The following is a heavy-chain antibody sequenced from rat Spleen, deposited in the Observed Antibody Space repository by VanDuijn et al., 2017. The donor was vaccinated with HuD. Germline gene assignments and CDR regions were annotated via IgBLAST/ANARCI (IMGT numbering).Heavy chain of an antibody. V-gene: IGHV5-25*01. J-gene: IGHJ3*01. Sequence: EVQLVESDGGLVQPGRSLKLSCAASGFTFTDFFMAWVRQAPTKGLEWVASISPRGGNTYYRDSMKGRFTVSRDNAKSTLYLQMDSLRSEDTATYYCAKEGDGGYSSYPNWFAYWGQGTLVTVSS. CDR2: ISPRGGNT. CDR1: GFTFTDFF. CDR3: AKEGDGGYSSYPNWFAY. D-gene: IGHD1-8*01.